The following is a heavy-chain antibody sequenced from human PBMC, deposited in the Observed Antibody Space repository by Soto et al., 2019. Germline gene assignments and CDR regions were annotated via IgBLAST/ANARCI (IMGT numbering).Heavy chain of an antibody. V-gene: IGHV3-30*18. CDR2: ISYDGSNK. CDR3: AKDLHYYYYGMDV. Sequence: QVQLVESGGGVVQPGRTLRLSCAASGFTFSSYGMHWVRQAPGKGLEWVAVISYDGSNKYYADSVKVRFTISRDNSKNTLYLQMNSLRAEDTAVYYWAKDLHYYYYGMDVWGQGTTVTVSS. CDR1: GFTFSSYG. J-gene: IGHJ6*02.